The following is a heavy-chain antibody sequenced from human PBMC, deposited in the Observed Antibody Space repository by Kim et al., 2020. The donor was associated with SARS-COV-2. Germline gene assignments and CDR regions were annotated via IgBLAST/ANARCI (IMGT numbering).Heavy chain of an antibody. J-gene: IGHJ6*02. V-gene: IGHV3-21*01. Sequence: GGSLRLSCAASGFTFSSYSMNWVRQAPGKGLEWVSSISSSSYIYYADSVKGRFTISRDNAKNSLYLQMNSLRAEDTAVYYCARDLYYYDSSGYNYYYYGMDVWGQGTTVTVSS. CDR3: ARDLYYYDSSGYNYYYYGMDV. CDR1: GFTFSSYS. CDR2: ISSSSYI. D-gene: IGHD3-22*01.